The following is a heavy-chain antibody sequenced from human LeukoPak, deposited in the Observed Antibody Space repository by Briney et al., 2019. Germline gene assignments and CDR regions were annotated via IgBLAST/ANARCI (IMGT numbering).Heavy chain of an antibody. D-gene: IGHD1-1*01. CDR1: GYAFTRHY. CDR2: INPSGSST. CDR3: ARFSAIGNYFDY. J-gene: IGHJ4*02. V-gene: IGHV1-46*01. Sequence: ASVKVSCKASGYAFTRHYMHWVRQAPGQGLEWMGLINPSGSSTIYAQKFQGRVTMTRDMSTSTVYMELSSLRSEDTAVYYCARFSAIGNYFDYWGQGTLVTVSS.